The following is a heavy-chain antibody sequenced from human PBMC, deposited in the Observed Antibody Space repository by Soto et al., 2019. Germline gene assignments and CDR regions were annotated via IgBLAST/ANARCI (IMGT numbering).Heavy chain of an antibody. CDR3: AREWPRDY. Sequence: SETLSLTCTVSGGSISSSSYYWGWIRQPPGKGLEWIGSIYYSGSTYYNPSLKSRVTISVDTSKNQFSLKLSSVTAADTAVYYCAREWPRDYWGQGTLVTVSS. CDR2: IYYSGST. CDR1: GGSISSSSYY. D-gene: IGHD5-12*01. J-gene: IGHJ4*02. V-gene: IGHV4-39*02.